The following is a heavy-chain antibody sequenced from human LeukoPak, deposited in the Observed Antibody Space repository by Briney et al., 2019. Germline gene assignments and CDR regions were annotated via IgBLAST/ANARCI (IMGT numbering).Heavy chain of an antibody. D-gene: IGHD4-11*01. J-gene: IGHJ4*02. CDR2: IYYTGST. CDR3: ARMSVTSLALYFDY. CDR1: GGSIRGYY. V-gene: IGHV4-59*01. Sequence: TSETLSLTCTVSGGSIRGYYRSWIRQPPGKGLEWIGYIYYTGSTNYNPSLKSRVTISVDTSKNQFSLKLSSVTAADTAVYYCARMSVTSLALYFDYWGQGTLVTVSS.